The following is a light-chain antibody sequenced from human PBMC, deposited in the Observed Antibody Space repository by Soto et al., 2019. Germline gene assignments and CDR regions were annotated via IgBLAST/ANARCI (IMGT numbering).Light chain of an antibody. CDR1: QSVSTY. CDR2: DAS. J-gene: IGKJ4*01. Sequence: EIVLTQSPATLSLSPGERATLSCRASQSVSTYLAWYQQKPGQAPGLLIYDASKRATGIPARFSGSGSGTDCTLTISSLEPEDFAVYYCQHRINWPLTFGGGTKVEIK. V-gene: IGKV3-11*01. CDR3: QHRINWPLT.